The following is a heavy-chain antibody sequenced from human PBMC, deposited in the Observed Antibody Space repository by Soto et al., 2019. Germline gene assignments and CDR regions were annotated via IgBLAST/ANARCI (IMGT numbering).Heavy chain of an antibody. CDR2: IYYSGST. D-gene: IGHD2-2*01. CDR3: ARRGYCSSTRCYAGLNDAFDI. CDR1: GGSISSYY. V-gene: IGHV4-59*08. Sequence: TLSLTCTVSGGSISSYYWSWIRQPPGKGLEWIGYIYYSGSTNYNPSLKSRVTISVDTSKNQFSLKLSSVTAADTAVYYCARRGYCSSTRCYAGLNDAFDIWGQGTMVTFSS. J-gene: IGHJ3*02.